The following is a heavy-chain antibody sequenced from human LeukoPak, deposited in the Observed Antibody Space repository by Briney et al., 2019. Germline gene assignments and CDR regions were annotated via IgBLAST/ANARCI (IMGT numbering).Heavy chain of an antibody. CDR2: IIPIFGTA. D-gene: IGHD2-15*01. V-gene: IGHV1-69*01. J-gene: IGHJ4*02. Sequence: SVKVSCKASGGTFSSYAISWVRQAPGQGLEWMGGIIPIFGTANYAQKFQGRVTITADESTSTAYMELSSLRSEDTAVYYCATPRRYCSGGSCYLPADYWGQGTLVTVSS. CDR3: ATPRRYCSGGSCYLPADY. CDR1: GGTFSSYA.